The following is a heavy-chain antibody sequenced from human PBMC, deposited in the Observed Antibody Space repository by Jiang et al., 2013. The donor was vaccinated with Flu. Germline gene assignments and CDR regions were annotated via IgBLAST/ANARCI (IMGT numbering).Heavy chain of an antibody. CDR2: INPNGGST. Sequence: GAEVKKPGASVKVSCMASGYTINSYLIQWVRQAPGQGLEWVGIINPNGGSTNYAQKFQGRVTMTSDTSTSTVYMELSNLRSEDTAVYYCARDPRAATFNYWGQGTLVTVSS. D-gene: IGHD2-15*01. J-gene: IGHJ4*02. V-gene: IGHV1-46*02. CDR3: ARDPRAATFNY. CDR1: GYTINSYL.